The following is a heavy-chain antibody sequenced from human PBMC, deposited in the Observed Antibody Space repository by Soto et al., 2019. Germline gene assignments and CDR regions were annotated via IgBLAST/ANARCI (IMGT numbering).Heavy chain of an antibody. J-gene: IGHJ4*02. Sequence: GGSLRLSCAASGFTFSSYGMHWVRQAPGKGLEWVAVIWYDGSNKYYADSVKGRFTISRDNSKNTLYLQMNSLRAEDTAVYYCARVGMGAISFDYWGQGTLVTVSS. CDR3: ARVGMGAISFDY. CDR1: GFTFSSYG. V-gene: IGHV3-33*01. CDR2: IWYDGSNK. D-gene: IGHD1-26*01.